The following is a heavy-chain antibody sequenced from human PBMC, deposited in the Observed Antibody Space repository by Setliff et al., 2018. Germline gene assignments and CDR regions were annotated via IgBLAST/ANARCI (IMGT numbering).Heavy chain of an antibody. CDR2: ISFDGSNK. Sequence: GGSLRLSCAASGFTFSSYAMHWVRQAPGKGLEWVAVISFDGSNKYYADSVKGRFTISRDNSKNTLYLQMNSLRTEDTAVYYCARDPQQLVIRYYFDYWGQGTLVTVSS. D-gene: IGHD6-6*01. J-gene: IGHJ4*02. CDR1: GFTFSSYA. CDR3: ARDPQQLVIRYYFDY. V-gene: IGHV3-30-3*01.